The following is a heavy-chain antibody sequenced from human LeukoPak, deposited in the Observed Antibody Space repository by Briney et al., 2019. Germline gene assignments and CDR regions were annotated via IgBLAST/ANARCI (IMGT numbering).Heavy chain of an antibody. J-gene: IGHJ3*02. D-gene: IGHD6-6*01. V-gene: IGHV4-61*02. CDR3: ARDLPIAARPNAFDI. CDR1: GGSISSDGYY. CDR2: FYTSGST. Sequence: SETLSLTCTVSGGSISSDGYYWSWIQQPAGKGLEWIGRFYTSGSTNYNPSLKSRVTMSVDTSKNQFSLNLNSVTAADTAVYYCARDLPIAARPNAFDIWGQGTVVTVSS.